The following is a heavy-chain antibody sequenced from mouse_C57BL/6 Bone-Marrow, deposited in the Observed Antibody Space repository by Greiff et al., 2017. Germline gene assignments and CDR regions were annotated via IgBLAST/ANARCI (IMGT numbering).Heavy chain of an antibody. CDR1: GYTFTSYW. CDR3: ARRGYYGSSYYVYWYFDV. V-gene: IGHV1-55*01. D-gene: IGHD1-1*01. Sequence: QVQLKQPGAELVKPGASVKMSCKASGYTFTSYWITWVKQRPGQGLEWIGDIYPGSGSTNYNEKFKSKATLTVDTSSSTAYMQLSSLTSEDSAVYYCARRGYYGSSYYVYWYFDVWGTGTTVTVSS. CDR2: IYPGSGST. J-gene: IGHJ1*03.